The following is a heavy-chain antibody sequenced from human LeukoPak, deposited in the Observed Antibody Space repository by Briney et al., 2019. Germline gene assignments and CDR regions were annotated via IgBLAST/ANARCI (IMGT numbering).Heavy chain of an antibody. CDR1: GFTFTSYS. CDR3: ARIYDTTAY. D-gene: IGHD3-16*01. V-gene: IGHV3-48*02. CDR2: IYGSSSNI. Sequence: GGSLRLSCAASGFTFTSYSTNWVRQAPGKGLGGISYIYGSSSNIYYADSVKGRFNTTRDNAKNSLYLQMNSLRDEDTAVYFCARIYDTTAYWGQGTLVTVSS. J-gene: IGHJ4*02.